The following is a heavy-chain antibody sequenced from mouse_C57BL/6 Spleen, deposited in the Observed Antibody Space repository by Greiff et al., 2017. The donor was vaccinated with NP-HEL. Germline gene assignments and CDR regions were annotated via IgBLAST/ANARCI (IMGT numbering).Heavy chain of an antibody. Sequence: VQLQQSGAELVRPGASVKLSCKASGYTFTDYYINWVKQRPGQGLEWIARIYPGSGNTYYNEKFKGKATLTAEKSSSTAYMQLSSLTSEDSAVYFCARNYGSSFSYWYFDVWGTGTTVTVSS. V-gene: IGHV1-76*01. CDR3: ARNYGSSFSYWYFDV. J-gene: IGHJ1*03. CDR1: GYTFTDYY. D-gene: IGHD1-1*01. CDR2: IYPGSGNT.